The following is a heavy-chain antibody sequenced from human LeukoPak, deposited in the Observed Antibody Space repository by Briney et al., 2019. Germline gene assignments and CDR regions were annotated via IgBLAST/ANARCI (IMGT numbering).Heavy chain of an antibody. D-gene: IGHD1-26*01. Sequence: FETLPLTCTVSGGSISSYYWSWIRQPPGKGLEWIGYIYYSGSTNYNPSLKSRVTISVDTSKNQFSLKLSSVTAADTAVYYCARGIVGATVRRRYFDYWGQGTLVTVSS. V-gene: IGHV4-59*01. CDR2: IYYSGST. CDR3: ARGIVGATVRRRYFDY. J-gene: IGHJ4*02. CDR1: GGSISSYY.